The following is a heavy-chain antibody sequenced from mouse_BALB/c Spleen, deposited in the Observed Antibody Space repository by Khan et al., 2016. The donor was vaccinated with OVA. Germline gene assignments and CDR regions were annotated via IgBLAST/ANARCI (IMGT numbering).Heavy chain of an antibody. V-gene: IGHV9-3-1*01. CDR2: INTYTGEP. J-gene: IGHJ4*01. CDR1: GYTFTNYG. D-gene: IGHD2-10*01. CDR3: ARPPYFSYVMVY. Sequence: QIQLVQSGPELMKPGETVKISCKASGYTFTNYGMNWVKQAPGKGLKWVGWINTYTGEPTYADDFKGRFAFSLETSASTAYLQINNLKNEDTATYFCARPPYFSYVMVYWGQGTSVTVSS.